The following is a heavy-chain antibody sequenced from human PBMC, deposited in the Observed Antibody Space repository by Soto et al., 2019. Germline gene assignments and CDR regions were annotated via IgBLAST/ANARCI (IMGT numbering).Heavy chain of an antibody. J-gene: IGHJ6*04. CDR3: AHYTTDTYFDV. D-gene: IGHD1-1*01. Sequence: QITLKESSPTLVKPTQTLTLTCSFSGFSLYTGGVGVGWIRQPPGKALEWLALLYWDDTRRYNPALKNTLTSAKDTSENQVVLTVTDMGLVDTGTSFCAHYTTDTYFDVWGKGATVTVSS. CDR2: LYWDDTR. CDR1: GFSLYTGGVG. V-gene: IGHV2-5*02.